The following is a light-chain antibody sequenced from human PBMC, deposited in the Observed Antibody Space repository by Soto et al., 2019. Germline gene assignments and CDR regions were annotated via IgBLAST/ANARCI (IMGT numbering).Light chain of an antibody. CDR3: QSYDSTLDASYV. J-gene: IGLJ1*01. Sequence: QSVLTQPPSVSGAPGQRVTISCTGSSSNIGAGYDVHWYQQRPGTAPKLLIFGNSNRPSGVPVPDRFSGSKSGTSAYLAITGLQAEDEGDYYCQSYDSTLDASYVFGTGTKLTVL. CDR1: SSNIGAGYD. V-gene: IGLV1-40*01. CDR2: GNS.